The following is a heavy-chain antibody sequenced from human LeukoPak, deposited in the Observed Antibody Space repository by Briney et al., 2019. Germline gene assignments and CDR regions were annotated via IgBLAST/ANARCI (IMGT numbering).Heavy chain of an antibody. J-gene: IGHJ4*02. CDR1: GFIFNSHS. CDR2: ISSTSSYI. CDR3: ANDLGWIQLNLG. Sequence: PGGSLRLSCAASGFIFNSHSMNWVRQAPGKGLEWVSSISSTSSYIYYADSVKSRFTISRDNSRNTVYLQMNSLRAEDTAVYYCANDLGWIQLNLGRGQGTLVTVSS. V-gene: IGHV3-21*04. D-gene: IGHD5-18*01.